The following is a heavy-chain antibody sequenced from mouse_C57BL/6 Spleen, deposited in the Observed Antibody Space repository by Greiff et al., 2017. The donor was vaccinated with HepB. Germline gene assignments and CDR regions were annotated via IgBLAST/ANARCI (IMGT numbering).Heavy chain of an antibody. CDR3: ENDEGYHWYFDF. CDR1: GFTFSDYY. Sequence: EVKLVESEGGLVQPGSSMKLSCTASGFTFSDYYMAWVRQVPEKGLEWVANINYDGSSTYYLDSLKSRFIISRDNAKNILYLQMISLKSEDTATYNWENDEGYHWYFDFWGTGTTVTVSS. J-gene: IGHJ1*03. D-gene: IGHD2-3*01. CDR2: INYDGSST. V-gene: IGHV5-16*01.